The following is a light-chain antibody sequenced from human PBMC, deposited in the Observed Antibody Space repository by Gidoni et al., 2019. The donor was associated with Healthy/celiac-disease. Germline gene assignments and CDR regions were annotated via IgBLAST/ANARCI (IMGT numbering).Light chain of an antibody. J-gene: IGKJ1*01. CDR2: GAS. CDR3: QQYDSSPQT. V-gene: IGKV3-20*01. CDR1: LSVRSSY. Sequence: IVLTQSPGTLSLSPGERATLSCRASLSVRSSYLAWYQQKPGQAPRLLIYGASSRATGIPDRFSGSGSGTDVTLTISRLEPEDFAVYYCQQYDSSPQTFGQGTKVEIK.